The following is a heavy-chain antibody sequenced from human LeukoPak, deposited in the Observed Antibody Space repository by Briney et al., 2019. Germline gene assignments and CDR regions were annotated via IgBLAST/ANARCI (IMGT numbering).Heavy chain of an antibody. CDR1: GDSISSYY. D-gene: IGHD6-19*01. V-gene: IGHV4-4*07. Sequence: SETLSLTCTVSGDSISSYYWSWIRQPAGKGLEGSGRIYTSGSTNYNPSLKSRVTMSVETSKIQCSLKVSSVTAADTAVYYCARVVPRTRRLFRSGWHGFDPWGQGTLVTVSS. J-gene: IGHJ5*02. CDR3: ARVVPRTRRLFRSGWHGFDP. CDR2: IYTSGST.